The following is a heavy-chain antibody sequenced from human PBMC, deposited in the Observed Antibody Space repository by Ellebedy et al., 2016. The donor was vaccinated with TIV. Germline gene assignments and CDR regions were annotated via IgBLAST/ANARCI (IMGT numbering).Heavy chain of an antibody. Sequence: SGPTLVKPPETLTLTCTFSGFSLTATGEGVGWVRQPPGKALDWLAIIYWDNDDRYSSSMRSRLRITKDTSRREVVLTMTNMAPVDTGTYYCVQIMITYGGVTRTDAFDVWGQGILVTVSS. CDR1: GFSLTATGEG. CDR2: IYWDNDD. D-gene: IGHD3-16*01. CDR3: VQIMITYGGVTRTDAFDV. J-gene: IGHJ3*01. V-gene: IGHV2-5*04.